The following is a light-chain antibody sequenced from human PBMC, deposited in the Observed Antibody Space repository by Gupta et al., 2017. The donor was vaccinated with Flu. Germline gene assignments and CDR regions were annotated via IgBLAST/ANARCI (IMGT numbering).Light chain of an antibody. Sequence: QPVVTQPPSASGTPGQRVTISCSGSSSNIGDNYVYWYQHVPGAAPKLLIYRNDQRPSGVADRFSASKSGTSASLAISGLRSEDEADYYCAVWDNTLRGNVLIGGGTKLTVL. CDR3: AVWDNTLRGNVL. CDR1: SSNIGDNY. V-gene: IGLV1-47*01. J-gene: IGLJ2*01. CDR2: RND.